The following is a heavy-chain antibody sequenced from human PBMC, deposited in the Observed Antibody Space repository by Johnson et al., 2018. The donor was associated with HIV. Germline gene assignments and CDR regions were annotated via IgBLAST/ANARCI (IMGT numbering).Heavy chain of an antibody. CDR1: GFTFSSHW. D-gene: IGHD2-2*01. J-gene: IGHJ3*02. Sequence: EVQLVESGGGLVQPGGYLRLSCAASGFTFSSHWMHWVRQAPGKGLVWVSRINSDGSSTSYADSVKGRFIISRDNAKNTLYLQMNILRGEDTALYYCARGPYCSSSGCYGSGTYSSAFDIWGQGTMVTVSS. CDR2: INSDGSST. V-gene: IGHV3-74*02. CDR3: ARGPYCSSSGCYGSGTYSSAFDI.